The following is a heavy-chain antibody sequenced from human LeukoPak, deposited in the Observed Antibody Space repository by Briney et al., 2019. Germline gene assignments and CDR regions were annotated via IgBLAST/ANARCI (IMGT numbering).Heavy chain of an antibody. Sequence: GASVKVSCKASGGTFNNYGINWVRQAPGQGLEWMGWINPNSGGTNYAQKFQGRVTMTRDTSISTAYMELSRLRSDDTAVYYCARDASAMVRGIDIWGQGTMVTVSS. CDR1: GGTFNNYG. CDR3: ARDASAMVRGIDI. D-gene: IGHD3-10*01. J-gene: IGHJ3*02. CDR2: INPNSGGT. V-gene: IGHV1-2*02.